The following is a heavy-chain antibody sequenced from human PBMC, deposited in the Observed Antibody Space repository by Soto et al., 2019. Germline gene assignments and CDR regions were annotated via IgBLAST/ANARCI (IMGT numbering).Heavy chain of an antibody. CDR1: GYTFTSYG. D-gene: IGHD3-16*01. V-gene: IGHV1-18*01. CDR2: ISAYNGNT. J-gene: IGHJ5*02. CDR3: ERVEVYDYVWGSLSVNWLDP. Sequence: ASVKVSCKASGYTFTSYGISWVRQAPGQGLEWMGWISAYNGNTNYAQKLQGRVTMTTDTSTSTAYMELRSLRSDDTAVYYCERVEVYDYVWGSLSVNWLDPWGKGTLVIASS.